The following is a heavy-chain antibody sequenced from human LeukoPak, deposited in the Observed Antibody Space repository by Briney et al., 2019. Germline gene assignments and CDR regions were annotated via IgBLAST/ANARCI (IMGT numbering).Heavy chain of an antibody. J-gene: IGHJ4*02. CDR2: IRQDESEK. D-gene: IGHD3-22*01. V-gene: IGHV3-7*04. CDR1: GFTFSSYW. Sequence: PGGSLRLSCGASGFTFSSYWMSCVRQAPGKGLEWAANIRQDESEKKYVDSVKGRFTISRDNAQNSLYLQMSSLRAEDTALYYCARHARDSPYSHFDYWGQGTLVTVSS. CDR3: ARHARDSPYSHFDY.